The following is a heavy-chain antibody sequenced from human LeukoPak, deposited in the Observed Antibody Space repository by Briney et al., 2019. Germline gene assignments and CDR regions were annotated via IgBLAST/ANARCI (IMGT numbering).Heavy chain of an antibody. J-gene: IGHJ4*02. V-gene: IGHV3-21*01. D-gene: IGHD5-18*01. Sequence: GGSLRLSCAASGFSFSSYSMNWVRQAPGKGLEWASSISSRSSDTYYADSVKGRFTISRDDAKNSLYLQMNSLRAEDTAVYYCASSGYSYGPAAYYFDYWGQGTLVTVSS. CDR2: ISSRSSDT. CDR1: GFSFSSYS. CDR3: ASSGYSYGPAAYYFDY.